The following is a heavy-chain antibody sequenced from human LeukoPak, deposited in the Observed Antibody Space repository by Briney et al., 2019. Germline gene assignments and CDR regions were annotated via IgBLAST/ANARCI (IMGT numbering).Heavy chain of an antibody. CDR1: GGSISSGGYY. V-gene: IGHV4-31*03. J-gene: IGHJ4*02. D-gene: IGHD3-22*01. Sequence: SETLSLTCTVSGGSISSGGYYWSWIRQHPGKGLEWIGYIYYSGSTYYNPSLKSRVTISVDTSKNQFSLKLSSVTAADTAVYYCAARNPLEVIVDYWGQGTLVTVSP. CDR2: IYYSGST. CDR3: AARNPLEVIVDY.